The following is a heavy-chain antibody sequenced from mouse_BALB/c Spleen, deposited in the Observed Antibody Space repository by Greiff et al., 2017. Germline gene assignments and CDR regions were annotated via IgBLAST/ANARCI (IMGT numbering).Heavy chain of an antibody. CDR2: IDPANGNT. CDR1: GFNIKDTY. J-gene: IGHJ4*01. CDR3: ARGYLYYAMDY. D-gene: IGHD5-1*01. V-gene: IGHV14-3*02. Sequence: EVKLMESGAELVKPGASVKLSCTASGFNIKDTYMHWVKQRPEQGLEWIGRIDPANGNTKYDPKFQGKATITADTSSNTAYLQLSSLTSEDTAVYYCARGYLYYAMDYWGQGTSVTVSS.